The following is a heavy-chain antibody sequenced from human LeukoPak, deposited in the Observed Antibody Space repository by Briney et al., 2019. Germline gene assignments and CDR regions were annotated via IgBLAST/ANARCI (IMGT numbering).Heavy chain of an antibody. Sequence: GGSLRLSCAASGFTFSSYSMNWVRQAPGKGLEWVSSISSSSSYIYYADSVKGRFTISRDNSKNTLYLQMNSLRAEDTAVYYCAKCSLPYSSSFCFDYWGQGTLVTVSS. D-gene: IGHD6-6*01. CDR3: AKCSLPYSSSFCFDY. CDR1: GFTFSSYS. CDR2: ISSSSSYI. V-gene: IGHV3-21*04. J-gene: IGHJ4*02.